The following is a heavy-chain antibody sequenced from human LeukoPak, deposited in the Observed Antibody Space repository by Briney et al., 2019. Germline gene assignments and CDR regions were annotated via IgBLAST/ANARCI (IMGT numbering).Heavy chain of an antibody. CDR2: IIVGSGRT. CDR3: ARDSGGKLMVRGVMTYYMDV. D-gene: IGHD3-10*01. V-gene: IGHV1-58*02. Sequence: SVKVSCKASGFTFSNSAIQWVRQARGQRLEWIGWIIVGSGRTHYAQNLQERLTITRDMSTNTAYMELSSLRSEDTAVYYCARDSGGKLMVRGVMTYYMDVWGKGTTVTISS. CDR1: GFTFSNSA. J-gene: IGHJ6*03.